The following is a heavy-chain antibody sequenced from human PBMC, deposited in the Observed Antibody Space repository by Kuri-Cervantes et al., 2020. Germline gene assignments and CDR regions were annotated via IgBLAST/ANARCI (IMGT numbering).Heavy chain of an antibody. CDR2: IDGSGGVI. Sequence: GESLKISCVASGFIISDHYMSWIRQAPGKGPEWVSHIDGSGGVIEHADSVKGRFIISRDNAKNSLYLQMNSLRAEDTAVYYCARLRALDYGDYDPVYYFDYWGPGTLVTVSS. CDR3: ARLRALDYGDYDPVYYFDY. J-gene: IGHJ4*02. D-gene: IGHD4-17*01. CDR1: GFIISDHY. V-gene: IGHV3-11*04.